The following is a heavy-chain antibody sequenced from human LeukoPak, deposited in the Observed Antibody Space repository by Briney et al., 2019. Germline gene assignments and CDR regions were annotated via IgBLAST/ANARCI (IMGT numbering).Heavy chain of an antibody. CDR1: GGSISSSSYY. CDR2: IYYSGST. J-gene: IGHJ4*02. Sequence: SETLSLTCTVSGGSISSSSYYWGWIRQPPGKGLEWIVSIYYSGSTYYNPSLKSRATITVNTAKKQLSLKQSSVTAADTAVYYCARRAIDDIVVVPAASFFDYWGQGTLVTVSS. D-gene: IGHD2-2*01. V-gene: IGHV4-39*01. CDR3: ARRAIDDIVVVPAASFFDY.